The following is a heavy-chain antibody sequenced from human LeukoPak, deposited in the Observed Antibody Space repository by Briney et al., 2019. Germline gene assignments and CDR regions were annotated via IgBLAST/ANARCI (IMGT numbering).Heavy chain of an antibody. Sequence: GGSLRLSCAASGFTFDDYAMHWVRQAPGKGLEWVSGISWNSGSIGYADSVKGRFTISRDNAKNSLYLQMNSLRAEDTALYYCAKDQTLAAAGFDYWGQGTLVTVSS. D-gene: IGHD6-13*01. CDR2: ISWNSGSI. CDR1: GFTFDDYA. V-gene: IGHV3-9*01. CDR3: AKDQTLAAAGFDY. J-gene: IGHJ4*02.